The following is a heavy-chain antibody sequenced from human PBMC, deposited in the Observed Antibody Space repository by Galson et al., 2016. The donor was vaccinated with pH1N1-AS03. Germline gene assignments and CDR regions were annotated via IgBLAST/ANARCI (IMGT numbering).Heavy chain of an antibody. CDR2: ISGSGEMI. CDR3: AKDYTGSNWVYNWYFDF. V-gene: IGHV3-23*01. Sequence: SLRLSCAASGFSFRSYALSWVRQAPGKGLEWVSGISGSGEMIFYADSVKGRFTISRDTSRNTVYLQMNSLSAEDTAVYICAKDYTGSNWVYNWYFDFWGRGTLVTVSS. J-gene: IGHJ2*01. CDR1: GFSFRSYA. D-gene: IGHD5/OR15-5a*01.